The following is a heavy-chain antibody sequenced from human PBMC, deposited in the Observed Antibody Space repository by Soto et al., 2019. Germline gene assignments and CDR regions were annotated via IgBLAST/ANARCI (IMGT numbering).Heavy chain of an antibody. CDR1: GYTFSNYG. Sequence: QVQLVQSGAEVKKPGASVKVSCTASGYTFSNYGITWVRQAPGQGLEWMGWISTYNGNTNYAKKVQGTVTMTIDTSPSTADMELRSLTSDDTAMYYCAACTGPSCHRGREWFDPWGQGTLVTVSA. CDR3: AACTGPSCHRGREWFDP. D-gene: IGHD2-2*01. J-gene: IGHJ5*02. CDR2: ISTYNGNT. V-gene: IGHV1-18*04.